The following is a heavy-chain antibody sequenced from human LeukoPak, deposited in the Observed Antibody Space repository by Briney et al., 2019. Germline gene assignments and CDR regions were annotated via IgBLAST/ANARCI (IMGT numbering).Heavy chain of an antibody. Sequence: GGSLRLSCSVAGFSFDDSAMSWVRQAPGKGLEWVSGITWNGDITGYADSVRGRLTISRDNAKNSLYLQMNSLRAEDTALYYCARIQTGYSSGWSAYWGQGTLVTVSS. D-gene: IGHD6-19*01. V-gene: IGHV3-20*04. CDR1: GFSFDDSA. CDR2: ITWNGDIT. J-gene: IGHJ4*02. CDR3: ARIQTGYSSGWSAY.